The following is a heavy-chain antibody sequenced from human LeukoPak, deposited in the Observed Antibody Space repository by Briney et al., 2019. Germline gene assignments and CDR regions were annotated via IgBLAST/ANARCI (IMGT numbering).Heavy chain of an antibody. CDR1: GGSFSGYY. CDR2: VNHSGST. D-gene: IGHD6-6*01. J-gene: IGHJ4*02. Sequence: TSETLSLTCAVYGGSFSGYYWGWIRQSPGKGLEWIGEVNHSGSTNYNPSLKSRVTISVDTSKNQFSLKLSSVTAADTAVSYCARDFRRGIAARLAPFDNWGQGTLVTVSS. V-gene: IGHV4-34*01. CDR3: ARDFRRGIAARLAPFDN.